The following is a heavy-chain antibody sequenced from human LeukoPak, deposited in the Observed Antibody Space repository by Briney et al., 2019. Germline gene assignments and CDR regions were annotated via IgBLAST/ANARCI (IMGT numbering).Heavy chain of an antibody. CDR3: ARQYYDFWSGYWNWFDP. Sequence: ASVKVPCKASGYTFTSYGISWVRQAPGQGLEWMGWISAYNGNTNYAQKLQGRVTMTTDTSTSTAYMELRSLRSDDTAVYYCARQYYDFWSGYWNWFDPWGQGTLVTVSS. CDR1: GYTFTSYG. V-gene: IGHV1-18*01. J-gene: IGHJ5*02. D-gene: IGHD3-3*01. CDR2: ISAYNGNT.